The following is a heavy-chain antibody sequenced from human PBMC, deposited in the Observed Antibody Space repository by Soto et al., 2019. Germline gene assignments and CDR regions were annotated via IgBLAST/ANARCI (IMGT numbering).Heavy chain of an antibody. D-gene: IGHD1-20*01. J-gene: IGHJ5*02. Sequence: QITLKESGPTLVKPTQTLALTCTFSGCSLSTNVAGVCWIRQPPGKAMEWLALIYWDDDKRYNPSLKSRLTIFKDNSNNHVVLIMTNMDPVDTATYYCAHRDPQCRNNWNGGWFDPWGQGTLVNVSS. CDR3: AHRDPQCRNNWNGGWFDP. CDR1: GCSLSTNVAG. V-gene: IGHV2-5*02. CDR2: IYWDDDK.